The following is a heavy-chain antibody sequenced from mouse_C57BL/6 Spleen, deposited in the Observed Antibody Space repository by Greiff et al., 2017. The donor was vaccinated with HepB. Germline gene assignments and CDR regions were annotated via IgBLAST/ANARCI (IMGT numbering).Heavy chain of an antibody. J-gene: IGHJ2*01. D-gene: IGHD1-1*01. Sequence: VQLQQSGAELVMPGASVKLSCKASGYTFTSYWMHWVKQRPGQGLEWIGEIDPSDSYTNYNQKFKGKSTLTVDKSSSTAYMQLSSLTSEESAVYYCARGGSSPYYFDDWGQGTTLTVSS. CDR1: GYTFTSYW. V-gene: IGHV1-69*01. CDR3: ARGGSSPYYFDD. CDR2: IDPSDSYT.